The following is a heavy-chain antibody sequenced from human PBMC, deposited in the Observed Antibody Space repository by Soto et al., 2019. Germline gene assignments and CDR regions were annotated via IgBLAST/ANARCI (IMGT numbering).Heavy chain of an antibody. Sequence: QVTLKESGPVLVKPTETLTLTCSVSGFSLTNGRMGVSWIRQPPGKALEWLAHLFSDAERSYSTSMQSRLNMYKDSSGSQVVLTMTNMAPADTAKYFCARMDGDYSYYGLDVWGHGIEVTVSS. CDR1: GFSLTNGRMG. CDR2: LFSDAER. J-gene: IGHJ6*02. CDR3: ARMDGDYSYYGLDV. D-gene: IGHD4-17*01. V-gene: IGHV2-26*01.